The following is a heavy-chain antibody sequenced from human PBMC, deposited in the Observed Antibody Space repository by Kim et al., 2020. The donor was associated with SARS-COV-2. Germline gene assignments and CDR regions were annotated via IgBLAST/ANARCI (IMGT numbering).Heavy chain of an antibody. Sequence: GESLKISCETSGYNFDTHWIAWVRQMPGKGLEWMGIIYPGDSDVRYSPSLQGQVTFSVDKSITTAYLHWTSLKASDTAMYYCTRRDEGANFDSWGQGTLVTVSS. CDR2: IYPGDSDV. CDR3: TRRDEGANFDS. D-gene: IGHD1-26*01. CDR1: GYNFDTHW. J-gene: IGHJ4*02. V-gene: IGHV5-51*01.